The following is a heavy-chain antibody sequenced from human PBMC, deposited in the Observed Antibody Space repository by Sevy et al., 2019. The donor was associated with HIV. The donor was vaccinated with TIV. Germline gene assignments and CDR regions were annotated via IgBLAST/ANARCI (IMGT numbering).Heavy chain of an antibody. Sequence: GGSLRLSCAASGFTFSSYAMSWVRQAPGKGLEWVSAISGSGGSTYYADSVKGRLPISRDNSKNTLYLQMNRLRAEDTAVYSSAKGLRGYSYGYYYYGMDVWGQGPMVTVSS. CDR1: GFTFSSYA. J-gene: IGHJ6*02. D-gene: IGHD5-18*01. CDR3: AKGLRGYSYGYYYYGMDV. CDR2: ISGSGGST. V-gene: IGHV3-23*01.